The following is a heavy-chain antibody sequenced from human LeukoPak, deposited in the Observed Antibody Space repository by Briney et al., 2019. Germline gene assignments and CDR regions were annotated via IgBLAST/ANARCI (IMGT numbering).Heavy chain of an antibody. CDR2: IIPIFGTA. CDR3: ARDPDGTEDFDY. CDR1: GGTFSSYA. D-gene: IGHD1-26*01. V-gene: IGHV1-69*13. Sequence: SVKVSCKASGGTFSSYAISWVRQAPGQGLEWMGGIIPIFGTANYAQKFQGRVTITADESTSTAYMELSSLRSDDTAVYFCARDPDGTEDFDYWGQGTLVTVSS. J-gene: IGHJ4*02.